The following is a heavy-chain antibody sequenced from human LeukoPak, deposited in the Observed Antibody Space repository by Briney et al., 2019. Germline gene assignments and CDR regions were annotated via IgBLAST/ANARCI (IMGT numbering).Heavy chain of an antibody. CDR2: ISFDGSSK. CDR1: GFTFSSYG. Sequence: GRSLRLSCAASGFTFSSYGMHWVRQAPGKGLEWVAVISFDGSSKYYADSVKGRFTISRDNSKNTLYLQMNSLRTEDTAVFFCAKGELGENAFDIWGQGTMVTVSS. J-gene: IGHJ3*02. V-gene: IGHV3-30*18. CDR3: AKGELGENAFDI. D-gene: IGHD3-16*01.